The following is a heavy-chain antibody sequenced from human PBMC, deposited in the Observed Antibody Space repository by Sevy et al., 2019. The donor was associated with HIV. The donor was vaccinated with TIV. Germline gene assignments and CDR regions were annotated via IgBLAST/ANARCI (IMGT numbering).Heavy chain of an antibody. V-gene: IGHV3-74*01. CDR2: INSDGTTT. CDR3: ARDTSYSTSS. J-gene: IGHJ4*02. CDR1: GFTFSNHW. D-gene: IGHD2-2*01. Sequence: GGSLRLSCSASGFTFSNHWMHWVRQVPGKGLVWVSYINSDGTTTTYADSVKGRFTISRDNAKNTLYLQMNSLGAEDTAVYYCARDTSYSTSSWGLGTLVTVSS.